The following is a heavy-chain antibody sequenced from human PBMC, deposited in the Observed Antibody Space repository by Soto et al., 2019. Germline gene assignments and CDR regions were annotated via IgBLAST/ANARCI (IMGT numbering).Heavy chain of an antibody. D-gene: IGHD2-21*01. CDR1: GASISSGVYY. CDR3: AASCVGCGGFNYYGMDV. CDR2: IYYSGTT. V-gene: IGHV4-31*03. Sequence: SETLSLTCSVSGASISSGVYYWNWIRQHPGKGLEWIGYIYYSGTTYYNPSLKSRVTISVDTSKNQFSLKLSSVTAADTAVYYCAASCVGCGGFNYYGMDVWGQGTTVS. J-gene: IGHJ6*02.